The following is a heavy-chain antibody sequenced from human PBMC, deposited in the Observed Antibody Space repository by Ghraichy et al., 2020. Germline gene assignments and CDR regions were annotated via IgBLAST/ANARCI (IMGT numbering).Heavy chain of an antibody. CDR1: GYSINSGYY. CDR3: ARSDSFRLAGMYYFDY. J-gene: IGHJ4*02. CDR2: IFHSGTT. Sequence: SETLSLTCTVSGYSINSGYYWGWIRQPPGKGLEWIGAIFHSGTTYYKTSLKSRITISVDTSKNQFSLKLSSVTAADTAVYFCARSDSFRLAGMYYFDYWGQGTQVTVSS. V-gene: IGHV4-38-2*02. D-gene: IGHD3-16*02.